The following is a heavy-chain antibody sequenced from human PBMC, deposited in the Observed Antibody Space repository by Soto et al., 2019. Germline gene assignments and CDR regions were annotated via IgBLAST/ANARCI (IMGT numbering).Heavy chain of an antibody. CDR1: GYSFTSYW. J-gene: IGHJ5*02. D-gene: IGHD3-9*01. Sequence: RGESLKISCKGSGYSFTSYWIGWVRQMPGKGLEWMGIIYPGDSDTRYSPSFQGQVTISADKSISTAYLQWSSLKASDTAMYYCARHVTISDNWFDPWGQGTLVTVSS. CDR2: IYPGDSDT. V-gene: IGHV5-51*01. CDR3: ARHVTISDNWFDP.